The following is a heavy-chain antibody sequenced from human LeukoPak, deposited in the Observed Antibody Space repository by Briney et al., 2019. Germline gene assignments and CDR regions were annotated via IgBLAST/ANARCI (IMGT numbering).Heavy chain of an antibody. CDR2: ISYDGSNK. CDR1: GFTFSSYA. J-gene: IGHJ4*02. Sequence: GRSLRLSCAVSGFTFSSYAMHWVRQAPGKGLEWVAVISYDGSNKYYADSVKGRFTISRDNSKNTLYLQMNSLRAEDTAVYYCARGPSRWLEYYFDYWGQGTLVTVSS. D-gene: IGHD5-24*01. V-gene: IGHV3-30-3*01. CDR3: ARGPSRWLEYYFDY.